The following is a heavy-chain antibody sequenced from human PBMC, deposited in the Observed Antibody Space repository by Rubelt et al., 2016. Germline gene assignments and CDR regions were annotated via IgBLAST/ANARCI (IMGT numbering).Heavy chain of an antibody. V-gene: IGHV3-66*04. CDR2: IYNGGCT. J-gene: IGHJ5*02. Sequence: EVQLVEFGGGLVHPGGSLRLSCVVSGFTVSSNYMSWVRQAPGKGLEWVSVIYNGGCTYYADSVKGRFTISRDKSKNTLDLQMNSLRADDTAVYYCTRPVGAANCLDPRGQGTLVTVSS. CDR1: GFTVSSNY. D-gene: IGHD1-26*01. CDR3: TRPVGAANCLDP.